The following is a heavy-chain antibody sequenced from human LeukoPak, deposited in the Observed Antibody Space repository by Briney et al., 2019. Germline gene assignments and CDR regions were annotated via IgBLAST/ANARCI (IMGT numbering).Heavy chain of an antibody. D-gene: IGHD1-26*01. CDR2: ISLAGRT. V-gene: IGHV4-4*02. Sequence: SGTLSLTCGVSGGSITTTNYWSWVRQPPGGGLEWIGEISLAGRTRYNPALKSRVNISIDESKNHLYLNLASVTAADTAVYYCSRESGPFCPFGHWGQGTLVAVTS. CDR3: SRESGPFCPFGH. J-gene: IGHJ4*02. CDR1: GGSITTTNY.